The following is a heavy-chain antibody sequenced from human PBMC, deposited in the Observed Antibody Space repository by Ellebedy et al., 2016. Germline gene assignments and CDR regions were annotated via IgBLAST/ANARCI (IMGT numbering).Heavy chain of an antibody. CDR3: ARGGRMVVESNGTETTISENGGIDH. CDR2: INPSGGGT. CDR1: GYTFITYY. D-gene: IGHD3-22*01. J-gene: IGHJ4*02. Sequence: ASVKVSCXASGYTFITYYIHWVRQAPGQGLEWMGIINPSGGGTKYAQTFQGRVTMTKNTPTNTVYMELSSLRSEDTAVYYCARGGRMVVESNGTETTISENGGIDHWGQGTLVTVSS. V-gene: IGHV1-46*01.